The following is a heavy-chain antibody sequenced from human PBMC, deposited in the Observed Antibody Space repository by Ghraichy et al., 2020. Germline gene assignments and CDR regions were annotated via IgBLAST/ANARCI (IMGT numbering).Heavy chain of an antibody. V-gene: IGHV1-18*01. CDR1: GYTFTSYG. CDR3: ARETGYSSSSPNFDY. CDR2: ISAYNGNT. D-gene: IGHD6-6*01. Sequence: ASVKVSCKASGYTFTSYGISWVRQAPGQGLERMGWISAYNGNTNYAQKLQGRVTMTTDTSTSTAYMELRSLRSDDTAVYYCARETGYSSSSPNFDYWGQGTLVTVSS. J-gene: IGHJ4*02.